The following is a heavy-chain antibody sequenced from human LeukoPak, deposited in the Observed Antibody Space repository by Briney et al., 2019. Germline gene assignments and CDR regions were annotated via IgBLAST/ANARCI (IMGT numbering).Heavy chain of an antibody. V-gene: IGHV3-30*18. CDR2: ISYDGSNK. CDR3: AKLTPPYDSSGYYYYYYYMDV. CDR1: GFTFSSYG. D-gene: IGHD3-22*01. J-gene: IGHJ6*03. Sequence: GGSLRLSCAASGFTFSSYGMHWVRQAPGKGLEWVAVISYDGSNKYYADSVKGRFTISRDNSKNTLYLQMNGLRAEDTAVYYCAKLTPPYDSSGYYYYYYYMDVWGKGTTVTISS.